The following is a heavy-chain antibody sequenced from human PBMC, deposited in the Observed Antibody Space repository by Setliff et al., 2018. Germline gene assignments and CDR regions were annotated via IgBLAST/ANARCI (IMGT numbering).Heavy chain of an antibody. CDR3: ARHPYYYGSGTYLDNNNRWFDP. CDR1: GYSFSTCW. CDR2: IYPGDSIT. V-gene: IGHV5-51*01. D-gene: IGHD3-10*01. Sequence: TGESLKISCKGSGYSFSTCWIGWVRQMPGKGLEWMGIIYPGDSITRYSPSFQGQVTTSVDKSINTAYLQWSSLRASDTAIYYCARHPYYYGSGTYLDNNNRWFDPWGQGTLVTVSS. J-gene: IGHJ5*02.